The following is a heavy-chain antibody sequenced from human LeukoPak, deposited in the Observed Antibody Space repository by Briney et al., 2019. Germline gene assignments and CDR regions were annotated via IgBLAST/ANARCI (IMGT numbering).Heavy chain of an antibody. CDR2: SYHSGST. V-gene: IGHV4-30-2*01. D-gene: IGHD5-12*01. CDR3: ARAIIWGDRTWISPSDAFVI. CDR1: GGSISSGGYS. Sequence: SQTLSLTCVVSGGSISSGGYSWNWIRQPPGKGLEWIGYSYHSGSTYYNPSLKSRVTLSLDRSKNQFSLKLSSVTAADTAVYYCARAIIWGDRTWISPSDAFVIWGQGTVVTVSS. J-gene: IGHJ3*02.